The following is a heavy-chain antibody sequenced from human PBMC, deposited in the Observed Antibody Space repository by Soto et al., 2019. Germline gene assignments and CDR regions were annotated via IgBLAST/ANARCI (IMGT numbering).Heavy chain of an antibody. V-gene: IGHV4-59*04. Sequence: PSETLSLTCTVSGGSISSYYWVWMRQPPGKGLEWIGNIYYNGSTYYNPSLKSRVTMSVDTSKNQFSLKVRSVTAADTAIYSCARKCYYYDSAGFYGWFDPWGQGALVTVSS. CDR3: ARKCYYYDSAGFYGWFDP. J-gene: IGHJ5*02. CDR2: IYYNGST. CDR1: GGSISSYY. D-gene: IGHD3-22*01.